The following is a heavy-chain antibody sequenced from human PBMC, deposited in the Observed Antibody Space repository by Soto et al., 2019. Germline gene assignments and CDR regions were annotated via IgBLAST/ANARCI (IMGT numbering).Heavy chain of an antibody. Sequence: SETLSLTCAVSGGSISLGVYSWSWVRLPPGKGLEWIGYVFQRGSTYYAPSLKGRVTISIDKSKNRFSLNLTSVTAADTAVYYCARANSPYYYYGMDVWGQGTTVTVSS. V-gene: IGHV4-30-2*01. CDR3: ARANSPYYYYGMDV. J-gene: IGHJ6*02. CDR2: VFQRGST. D-gene: IGHD2-21*01. CDR1: GGSISLGVYS.